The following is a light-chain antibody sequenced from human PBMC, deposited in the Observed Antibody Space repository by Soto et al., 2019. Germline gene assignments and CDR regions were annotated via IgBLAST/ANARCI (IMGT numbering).Light chain of an antibody. Sequence: DIVLTQSPGTLSLSPGERATLSCRASQSVSSSYLAWYQQKPGQAPRLLIYGASNRATGIPDRFSGGGSGTDFTLTISRLEPEDFAVYYCQHYGTSPTWTFGQGTKVEIK. CDR1: QSVSSSY. CDR3: QHYGTSPTWT. V-gene: IGKV3-20*01. J-gene: IGKJ1*01. CDR2: GAS.